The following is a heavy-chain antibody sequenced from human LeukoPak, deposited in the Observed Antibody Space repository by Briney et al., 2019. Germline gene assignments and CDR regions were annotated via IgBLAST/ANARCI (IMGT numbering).Heavy chain of an antibody. J-gene: IGHJ3*02. CDR2: IYPGDSDT. D-gene: IGHD3-16*01. V-gene: IGHV5-51*01. Sequence: KDGESLKISCKGSGYSFTSYWIGWVRQMPGKGLEWMGIIYPGDSDTRYSPSFQGQVTISADKSISTAYLQWSSLKASDTAMYYCASLRRDGHWGDAFDIWGQGTMVTVSS. CDR3: ASLRRDGHWGDAFDI. CDR1: GYSFTSYW.